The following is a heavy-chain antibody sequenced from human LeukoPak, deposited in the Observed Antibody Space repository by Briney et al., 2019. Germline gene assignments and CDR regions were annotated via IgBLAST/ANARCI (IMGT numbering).Heavy chain of an antibody. V-gene: IGHV4-34*01. D-gene: IGHD2-2*01. CDR3: ARGNYCSSTSCYASGYYYYGMDV. J-gene: IGHJ6*02. CDR1: GGSFSGYY. Sequence: SETLSLTCAVYGGSFSGYYWSWIRQPPGKGLEWIGEINHSGSTNYNPSLKSRVTISVDTSKNQFSLKLSSVTAADTAVYYCARGNYCSSTSCYASGYYYYGMDVWGQGTTVTVSS. CDR2: INHSGST.